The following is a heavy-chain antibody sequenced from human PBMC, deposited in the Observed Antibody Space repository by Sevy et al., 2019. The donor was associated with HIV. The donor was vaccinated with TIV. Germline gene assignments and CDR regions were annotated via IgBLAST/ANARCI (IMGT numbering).Heavy chain of an antibody. CDR3: ARPSRRGGYYDSSGGGY. CDR1: GFTFSSYS. D-gene: IGHD3-22*01. CDR2: ISSSSSYI. J-gene: IGHJ4*02. V-gene: IGHV3-21*01. Sequence: GGSLRLSCAASGFTFSSYSMNWVRQAPGKGLEWVSSISSSSSYIYYADSVKGRFTISRDNAKNSLYLQMNSLRAEDTAVYYCARPSRRGGYYDSSGGGYWGQGNLVTVSS.